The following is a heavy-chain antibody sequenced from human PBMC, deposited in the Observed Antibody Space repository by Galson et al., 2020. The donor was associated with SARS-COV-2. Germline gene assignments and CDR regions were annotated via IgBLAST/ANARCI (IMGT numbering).Heavy chain of an antibody. D-gene: IGHD4-17*01. Sequence: SETLSLTCAVYGGSFSGYYWSWIRQPPGKGLEWIGEINHSGSTNYNPSLKSRVTISVDTSKNQFSLKLSSVTAADTAVYYCARGKPVTTFYYYYYGMDVWGQGTTVTVSS. CDR3: ARGKPVTTFYYYYYGMDV. J-gene: IGHJ6*02. CDR2: INHSGST. CDR1: GGSFSGYY. V-gene: IGHV4-34*01.